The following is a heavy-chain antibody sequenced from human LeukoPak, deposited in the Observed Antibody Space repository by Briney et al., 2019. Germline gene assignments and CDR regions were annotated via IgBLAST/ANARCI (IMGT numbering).Heavy chain of an antibody. CDR1: GGTFSSYA. Sequence: SVKVSCKASGGTFSSYAISWVRQAPGQGLEWMGGIIPIFGTANYAQKFQGRVTITADESTSTAYMELSSLRTEDTAVYYCARRSHDYGDYQRLDYWGQGTLVTVSS. CDR2: IIPIFGTA. CDR3: ARRSHDYGDYQRLDY. D-gene: IGHD4-17*01. J-gene: IGHJ4*02. V-gene: IGHV1-69*13.